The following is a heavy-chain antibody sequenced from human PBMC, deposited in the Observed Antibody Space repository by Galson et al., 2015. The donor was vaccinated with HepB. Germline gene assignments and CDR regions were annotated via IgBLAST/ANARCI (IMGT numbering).Heavy chain of an antibody. CDR1: GGTFSSYT. J-gene: IGHJ4*02. CDR3: ARDINDYGGYRLDY. D-gene: IGHD4-17*01. CDR2: IIPILGIA. V-gene: IGHV1-69*04. Sequence: SVKVSCKASGGTFSSYTISWVRQAPGQGLEWMGRIIPILGIANYAQKFQGRVTITADKSTSTAYMELSSLRSEDTAVYYCARDINDYGGYRLDYWGQGTLVTVSS.